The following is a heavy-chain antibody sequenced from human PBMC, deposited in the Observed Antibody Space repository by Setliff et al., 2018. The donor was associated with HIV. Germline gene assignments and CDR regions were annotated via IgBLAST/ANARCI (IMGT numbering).Heavy chain of an antibody. D-gene: IGHD3-10*01. CDR1: GDSVSSGTHY. J-gene: IGHJ4*02. CDR3: ARDQGGLLWFGEPYYFDY. V-gene: IGHV4-61*09. Sequence: ASETLSLTCSVSGDSVSSGTHYWSWIRQPAGKGLEWIGHIYALGNTNYNPSLSSRVTISLDKSRNQLSLELNSVTAADAAVYYCARDQGGLLWFGEPYYFDYWGQGTLVTVSS. CDR2: IYALGNT.